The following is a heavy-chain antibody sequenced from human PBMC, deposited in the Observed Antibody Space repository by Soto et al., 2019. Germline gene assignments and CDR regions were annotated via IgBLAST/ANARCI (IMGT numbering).Heavy chain of an antibody. D-gene: IGHD3-22*01. CDR2: IYYSGST. J-gene: IGHJ3*02. CDR1: GGSISSGGYY. V-gene: IGHV4-31*03. Sequence: SETLSLTCTVSGGSISSGGYYWSWIRQHPGKGLEWIGYIYYSGSTYYNPSLKSRVTISVDTSKNQFSLKLSSVTAADTAVYYCAREITGGGYYYESAFEIWGQGTMVTVSS. CDR3: AREITGGGYYYESAFEI.